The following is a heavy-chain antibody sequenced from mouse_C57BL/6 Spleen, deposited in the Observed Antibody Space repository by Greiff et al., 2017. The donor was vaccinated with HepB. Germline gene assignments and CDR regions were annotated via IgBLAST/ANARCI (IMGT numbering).Heavy chain of an antibody. V-gene: IGHV1-82*01. CDR1: GYAFSSSW. CDR3: ARFITTVVADFDY. D-gene: IGHD1-1*01. J-gene: IGHJ2*01. Sequence: QVQLQQSGPELVKPGASVKISCKASGYAFSSSWMNWVKQRPGKGLEWIGRIYPGDGDTNYNGKFKGKATLTADKSSSTAYMQLSSLTSEDSAVYFCARFITTVVADFDYWGQGTTLTVSS. CDR2: IYPGDGDT.